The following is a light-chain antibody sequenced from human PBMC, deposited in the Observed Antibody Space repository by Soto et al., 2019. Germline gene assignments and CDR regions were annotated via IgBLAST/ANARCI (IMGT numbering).Light chain of an antibody. CDR1: QSISSY. J-gene: IGKJ4*01. CDR3: QQSYSTPLT. Sequence: DIQMTQSPSSLSASVGDRVTINCRASQSISSYLNWYQQKQGKAPKLLIYAASSLQSGVPSRFSGSGSGTDLTLTISSLQPEDFATYYCQQSYSTPLTFGGGTKVEIK. V-gene: IGKV1-39*01. CDR2: AAS.